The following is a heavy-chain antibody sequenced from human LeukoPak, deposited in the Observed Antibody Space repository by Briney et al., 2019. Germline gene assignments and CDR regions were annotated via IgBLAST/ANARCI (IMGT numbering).Heavy chain of an antibody. CDR2: IYYSGST. J-gene: IGHJ3*02. D-gene: IGHD3-22*01. CDR1: AGSISTYY. V-gene: IGHV4-59*01. Sequence: KASETLSLTCTVSAGSISTYYWNWIRQPPGKGLEWIGYIYYSGSTNYNPSLTGRVTISVDTSKNQFSLKLSSVTAADTAVDYCAREYNYYDSSGWDAFEIWGQGTMVTVSS. CDR3: AREYNYYDSSGWDAFEI.